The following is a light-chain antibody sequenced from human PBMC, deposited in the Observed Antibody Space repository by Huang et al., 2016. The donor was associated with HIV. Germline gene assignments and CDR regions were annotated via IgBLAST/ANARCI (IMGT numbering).Light chain of an antibody. CDR3: QHYNDWPPWT. J-gene: IGKJ1*01. CDR1: QGVSNN. CDR2: GAS. V-gene: IGKV3D-15*01. Sequence: EIVMTQSPATLSVSPGERATLSCRASQGVSNNIAWYQQKPGQTPRLLIHGASTRATGIAAKISGRASGTDFTLTITSLQPEDSAVYYCQHYNDWPPWTFGPGTQVEI.